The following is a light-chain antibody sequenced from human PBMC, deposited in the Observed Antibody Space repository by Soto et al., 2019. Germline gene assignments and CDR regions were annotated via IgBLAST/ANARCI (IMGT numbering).Light chain of an antibody. CDR2: LEGSGSY. CDR1: SGHSSYI. J-gene: IGLJ1*01. Sequence: VLTQSSSASASLGSSVKLTCTLSSGHSSYIIAWHQQQPGKAPRYLMKLEGSGSYNKGSGVPDRFSGSSSGADRYLTISNLQSEDEADYYCETWDSNTHVFGTGTKLTVL. CDR3: ETWDSNTHV. V-gene: IGLV4-60*03.